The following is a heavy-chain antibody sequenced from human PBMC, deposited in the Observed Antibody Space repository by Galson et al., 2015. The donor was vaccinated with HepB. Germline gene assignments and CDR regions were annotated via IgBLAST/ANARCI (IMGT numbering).Heavy chain of an antibody. CDR1: GSTFTNYF. Sequence: SVKVSCKASGSTFTNYFMHWVRQAPGQGLEWMGMINPSGGTTIYAQNFQGRVTMTRDTSTSTVYMEVSSLRSEDTAVYYCARYPNVLGYKEGLDIWGQGTMVTVSS. V-gene: IGHV1-46*01. D-gene: IGHD5-24*01. CDR3: ARYPNVLGYKEGLDI. CDR2: INPSGGTT. J-gene: IGHJ3*02.